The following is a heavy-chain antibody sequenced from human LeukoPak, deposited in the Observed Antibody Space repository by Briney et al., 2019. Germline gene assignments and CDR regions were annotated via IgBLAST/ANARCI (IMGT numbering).Heavy chain of an antibody. CDR1: GFTFSSFA. V-gene: IGHV3-23*01. CDR2: VSTSGVGT. Sequence: GGSLRLSCAASGFTFSSFAMSWIRQAPGKGLEWVSSVSTSGVGTYYADSVRGRFTISRDNSKNTVFLQMNSLRAEDSAVYYCAKDYAVGSIDYWGQGTLVAVSS. D-gene: IGHD3-16*01. CDR3: AKDYAVGSIDY. J-gene: IGHJ4*02.